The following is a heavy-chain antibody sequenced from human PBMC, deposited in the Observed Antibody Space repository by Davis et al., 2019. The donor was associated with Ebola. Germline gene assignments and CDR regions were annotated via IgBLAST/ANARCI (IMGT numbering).Heavy chain of an antibody. CDR1: GFTFSSYS. D-gene: IGHD2-2*01. J-gene: IGHJ4*02. CDR3: AKGGGRIGYCSSASCHEYFFDY. V-gene: IGHV3-23*01. CDR2: ITSSGSST. Sequence: GESLKISCASSGFTFSSYSMRLVRHAPGKGQEWVSAITSSGSSTYYADSVKGRFTTSRDNSKNTVFLQMTSLRAEDTAVYYCAKGGGRIGYCSSASCHEYFFDYWGQGTPVTVSS.